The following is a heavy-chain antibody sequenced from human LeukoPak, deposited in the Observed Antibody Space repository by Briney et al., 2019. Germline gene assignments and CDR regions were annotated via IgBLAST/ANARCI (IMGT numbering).Heavy chain of an antibody. Sequence: SETLSLTCAVYGGSFSGYYWSWIRQPPGKGLEWIGEINHSGSTNYNPSLKSRVTISVDTSKNQFSLKLSSVTAADTAVYYCARDIWQWRVRDAFDIWGQGTMVTVSS. CDR2: INHSGST. V-gene: IGHV4-34*01. D-gene: IGHD6-19*01. CDR3: ARDIWQWRVRDAFDI. CDR1: GGSFSGYY. J-gene: IGHJ3*02.